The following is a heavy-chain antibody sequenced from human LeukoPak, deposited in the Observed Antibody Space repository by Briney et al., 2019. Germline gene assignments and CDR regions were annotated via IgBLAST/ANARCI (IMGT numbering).Heavy chain of an antibody. CDR3: ARGRRFGELSHPTYYFDY. CDR1: GYSFSSYW. J-gene: IGHJ4*02. D-gene: IGHD3-10*01. CDR2: IYPGDSDT. V-gene: IGHV5-51*01. Sequence: ESLKISCKGSGYSFSSYWIGWVRQMPGKGLEWMGIIYPGDSDTRYSPSFQGQVTISADKSISTAYLQWSSLKASDTAVYYCARGRRFGELSHPTYYFDYWGQGTQVTVSS.